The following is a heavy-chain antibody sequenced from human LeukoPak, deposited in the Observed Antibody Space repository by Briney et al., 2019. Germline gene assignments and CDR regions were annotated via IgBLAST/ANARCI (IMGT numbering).Heavy chain of an antibody. Sequence: SETLSLTCTVSGGAISSSSYYWGWIRQPPGKGLEWIGCIYYSGSTYYNPSLKSRVTISVDTSKNQFSLKLSSVTAADTAVYYCARLGYDFWSGYSNWFDPWGQGTLVTVSS. D-gene: IGHD3-3*01. CDR3: ARLGYDFWSGYSNWFDP. V-gene: IGHV4-39*01. CDR2: IYYSGST. CDR1: GGAISSSSYY. J-gene: IGHJ5*02.